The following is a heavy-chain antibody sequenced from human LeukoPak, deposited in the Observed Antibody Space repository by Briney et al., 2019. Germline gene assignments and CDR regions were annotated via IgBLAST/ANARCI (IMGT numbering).Heavy chain of an antibody. CDR2: IYYSGST. CDR1: GGSISSGDYY. J-gene: IGHJ3*02. V-gene: IGHV4-30-4*01. CDR3: ASGDYYDSSGYYPNAFDI. D-gene: IGHD3-22*01. Sequence: SETLSLTCTVSGGSISSGDYYWSWIRQPPGKGLEWIGYIYYSGSTYYNPSLKSRVTISVDTSKNQFSLKLSSVTAADTAVYYCASGDYYDSSGYYPNAFDIWGQGTIVTVSS.